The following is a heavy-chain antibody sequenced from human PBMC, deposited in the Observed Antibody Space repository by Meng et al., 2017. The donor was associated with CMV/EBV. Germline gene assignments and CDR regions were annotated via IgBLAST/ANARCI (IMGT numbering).Heavy chain of an antibody. CDR2: IKSKTDGGTT. CDR3: TTDSIVGATVFDY. J-gene: IGHJ4*02. Sequence: GESLKISCAASGFTSSNAWMSWVRQAPGKGLEWVGRIKSKTDGGTTDYAAPVKGRFTISRDDSKNTLYLQMNSLKTEDTAVYYCTTDSIVGATVFDYWGQGTLVTVSS. D-gene: IGHD1-26*01. CDR1: GFTSSNAW. V-gene: IGHV3-15*01.